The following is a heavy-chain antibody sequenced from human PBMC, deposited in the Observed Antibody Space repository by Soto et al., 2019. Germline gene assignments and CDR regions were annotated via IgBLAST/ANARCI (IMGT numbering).Heavy chain of an antibody. Sequence: GGSLRLSCAASGFTFSSYAMHWVRQAPGKGLEWVAVISYDGSNKYYADSVKGRFFISRDNSKNTLYLQMNSLTAEDTAVYYCAKDRSVDTRDWFDPWGQGTLVTVSS. V-gene: IGHV3-30-3*01. CDR3: AKDRSVDTRDWFDP. D-gene: IGHD5-18*01. CDR1: GFTFSSYA. J-gene: IGHJ5*02. CDR2: ISYDGSNK.